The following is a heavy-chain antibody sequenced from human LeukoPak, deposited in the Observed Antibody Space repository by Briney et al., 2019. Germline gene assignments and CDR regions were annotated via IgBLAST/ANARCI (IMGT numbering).Heavy chain of an antibody. J-gene: IGHJ5*02. D-gene: IGHD1-7*01. V-gene: IGHV3-33*01. Sequence: GRSLRLSCAASGFTFSSYGMHWVRQAPGKGLEWVAVIWYDGSNKYYADSVKGRFTISRDNSKNTLYLQMNSLRAEDTAVYYCARDNPPRVTGTSWFDPWGQGTLVTVSS. CDR3: ARDNPPRVTGTSWFDP. CDR1: GFTFSSYG. CDR2: IWYDGSNK.